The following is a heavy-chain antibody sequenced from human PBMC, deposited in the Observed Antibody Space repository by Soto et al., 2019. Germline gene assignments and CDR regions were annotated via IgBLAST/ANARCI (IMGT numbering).Heavy chain of an antibody. D-gene: IGHD3-22*01. CDR2: ISGSGGST. Sequence: QPGGSLRLSCAASGFTFSSYAMSWVRQAPGKGLEWVSAISGSGGSTYYADSVKGRFTISRDNSKNTLYLQMNSLRAEDTAVYYCAKVVHDSSGYYYGRYYYYGMDVWGQGTTVTVSS. J-gene: IGHJ6*02. CDR1: GFTFSSYA. CDR3: AKVVHDSSGYYYGRYYYYGMDV. V-gene: IGHV3-23*01.